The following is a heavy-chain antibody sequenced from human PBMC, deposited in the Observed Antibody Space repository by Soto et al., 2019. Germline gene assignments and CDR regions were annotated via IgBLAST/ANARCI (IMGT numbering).Heavy chain of an antibody. CDR3: AKPRSSLEWTPFDP. CDR2: IKSDGSSD. D-gene: IGHD3-3*01. J-gene: IGHJ5*02. Sequence: GGLLRHSCVAAGVRISSYAMHWVRQSPDKGLEWVAVIKSDGSSDYYRDSVKGRFAVSRDNSKNTVYLQMNNLRVDDTAVYYCAKPRSSLEWTPFDPSGHGTQVTVSS. V-gene: IGHV3-30*18. CDR1: GVRISSYA.